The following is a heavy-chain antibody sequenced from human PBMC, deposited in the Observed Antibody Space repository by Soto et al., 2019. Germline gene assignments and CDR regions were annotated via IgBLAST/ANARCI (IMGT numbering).Heavy chain of an antibody. J-gene: IGHJ5*01. CDR1: GFTFSSYA. CDR3: AKLRYFDXSAYNWFEY. Sequence: SLRLSCAASGFTFSSYAMTWVRQAPGKGLEWVSGISGSGATTSYADSVKGRFTVSRDNSKNTLYLQMNSLRVEDTAVYHCAKLRYFDXSAYNWFEYWGQGTPVTVSS. V-gene: IGHV3-23*01. D-gene: IGHD3-9*01. CDR2: ISGSGATT.